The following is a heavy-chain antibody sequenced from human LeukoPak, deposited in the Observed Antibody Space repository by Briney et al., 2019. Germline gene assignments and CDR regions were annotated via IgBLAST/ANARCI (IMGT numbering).Heavy chain of an antibody. V-gene: IGHV3-23*01. CDR3: AKVGTPRRWGNDGFDI. J-gene: IGHJ3*02. Sequence: GGSLRLSCAASGFTFSYYAMTWVRQAPGRGLEWVSAITDSGGSTFYAESVKGRFTISRENSKNTLYLQMNSLGAEDRAVYYCAKVGTPRRWGNDGFDIWGQGTMVTVSS. CDR2: ITDSGGST. D-gene: IGHD4-23*01. CDR1: GFTFSYYA.